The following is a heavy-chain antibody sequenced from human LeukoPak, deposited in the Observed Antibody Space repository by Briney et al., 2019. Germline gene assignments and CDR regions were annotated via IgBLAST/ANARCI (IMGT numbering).Heavy chain of an antibody. Sequence: GGSLRLSCAASGFTVPDNYMNWVRQSSGKGLEWVSVIYGGGDTNYADSVKGRFTISRDNSKNTLYLQMNSLRAEDTAVYYCAMRGYSSSWYPDYWGQGTLVTVSS. CDR2: IYGGGDT. V-gene: IGHV3-53*05. D-gene: IGHD6-13*01. J-gene: IGHJ4*01. CDR1: GFTVPDNY. CDR3: AMRGYSSSWYPDY.